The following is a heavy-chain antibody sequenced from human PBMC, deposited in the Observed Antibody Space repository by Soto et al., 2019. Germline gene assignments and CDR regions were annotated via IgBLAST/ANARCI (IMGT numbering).Heavy chain of an antibody. Sequence: QVQLVQSGAEVKKPGASVKVSCKASGYTFTGYYMHWVRQAPGQGLEWMGWINPNSGGTNYAQKFQGRGTRTMHTSISTAYMELSRLRSDDTAVYYCARASREEQWRVGDYWGQGTLVTVSS. D-gene: IGHD6-19*01. V-gene: IGHV1-2*02. CDR3: ARASREEQWRVGDY. CDR2: INPNSGGT. J-gene: IGHJ4*02. CDR1: GYTFTGYY.